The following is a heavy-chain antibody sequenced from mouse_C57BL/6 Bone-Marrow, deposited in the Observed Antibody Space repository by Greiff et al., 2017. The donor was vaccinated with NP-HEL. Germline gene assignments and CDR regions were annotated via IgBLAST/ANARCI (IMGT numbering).Heavy chain of an antibody. CDR1: GYSFTGYY. CDR3: ARTRAYEYDDVPAWFAY. J-gene: IGHJ3*01. Sequence: VQLQQSGPELVKPGASVKISCKASGYSFTGYYMNWVKQSPEQSLEWIGELNPSTGGTTYNQKFKAQATLTVDKSSSTAYMQLKSLTSEDSAVYYWARTRAYEYDDVPAWFAYWGQGTLVTVSA. V-gene: IGHV1-42*01. D-gene: IGHD2-4*01. CDR2: LNPSTGGT.